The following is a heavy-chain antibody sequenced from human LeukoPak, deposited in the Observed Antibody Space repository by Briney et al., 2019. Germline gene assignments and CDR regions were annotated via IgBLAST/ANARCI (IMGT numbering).Heavy chain of an antibody. CDR1: GFTFRSHW. J-gene: IGHJ4*02. D-gene: IGHD1-26*01. Sequence: PGGSLTLSCVVAGFTFRSHWMSSVRQPPGEGLEWVANINQDGSEIHYVAGVKGRFTISRDNAKNSLYLQMNSLGVDDTAVYYCARDPDPILGVSFDDWGQGALVTVSS. CDR3: ARDPDPILGVSFDD. V-gene: IGHV3-7*01. CDR2: INQDGSEI.